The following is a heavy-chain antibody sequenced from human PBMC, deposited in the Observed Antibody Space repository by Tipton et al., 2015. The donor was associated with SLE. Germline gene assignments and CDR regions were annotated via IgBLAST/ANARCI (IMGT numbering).Heavy chain of an antibody. Sequence: TLSLTCTVSGDSISSSPSFWCWIRQTPGKGLEWIATFHDGGRTYSNPSLKSRVTISVDPSKNQFSLKLTSVTAADTSVYYCAREQTDAYTYGPIDYWGQGTLVTVSS. CDR2: FHDGGRT. V-gene: IGHV4-39*07. D-gene: IGHD5-18*01. J-gene: IGHJ4*02. CDR3: AREQTDAYTYGPIDY. CDR1: GDSISSSPSF.